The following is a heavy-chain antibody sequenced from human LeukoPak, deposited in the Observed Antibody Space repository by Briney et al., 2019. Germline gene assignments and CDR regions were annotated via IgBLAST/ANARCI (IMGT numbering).Heavy chain of an antibody. D-gene: IGHD6-19*01. J-gene: IGHJ4*02. Sequence: PGGSLRLSCAASGFTFSSYSMNWIRQPPGKGLEWIGYIYYSGNTDYNPSLKSRVSISLDTSKNQFSLKLSSVTAADTAVYYCATWAGTKYTSGWHPPLDYWGQGNLVTVSS. CDR3: ATWAGTKYTSGWHPPLDY. CDR1: GFTFSSYS. CDR2: IYYSGNT. V-gene: IGHV4-59*08.